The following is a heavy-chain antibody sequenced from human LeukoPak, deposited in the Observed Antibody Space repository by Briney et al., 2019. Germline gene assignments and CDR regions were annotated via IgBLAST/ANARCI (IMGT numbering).Heavy chain of an antibody. CDR2: INPHNGDT. J-gene: IGHJ4*02. D-gene: IGHD2-15*01. Sequence: GASVKVSCKASGYTFIGYYLHWGRQAPGQGLEWMGWINPHNGDTNYAQKFQGRVTMTRDTSITTAYMELSGLKSDDTAVYYCATVRDIVVGGGPYYFDYWGQGTLVTVSS. CDR1: GYTFIGYY. V-gene: IGHV1-2*02. CDR3: ATVRDIVVGGGPYYFDY.